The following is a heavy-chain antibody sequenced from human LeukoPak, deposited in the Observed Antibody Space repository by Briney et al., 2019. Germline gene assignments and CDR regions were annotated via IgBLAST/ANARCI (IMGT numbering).Heavy chain of an antibody. CDR1: AFTFNRYT. CDR2: ISSSSDYI. CDR3: ATKGPCGGDCYDYFDY. Sequence: PGGSLRLSCAASAFTFNRYTMNWVRQAPGKGLEWVSSISSSSDYIYYADSVKGRFTISRDNAKNSLYLQMNSLRVEDTAVYYCATKGPCGGDCYDYFDYWGQGTLVTVSS. V-gene: IGHV3-21*01. J-gene: IGHJ4*02. D-gene: IGHD2-21*01.